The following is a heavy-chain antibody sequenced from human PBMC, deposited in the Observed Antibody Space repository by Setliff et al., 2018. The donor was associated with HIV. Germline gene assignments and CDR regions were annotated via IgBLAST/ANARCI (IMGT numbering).Heavy chain of an antibody. D-gene: IGHD6-6*01. J-gene: IGHJ2*01. V-gene: IGHV1-69*10. CDR2: IIPILGIA. CDR3: ARVREEQLAPLPNWYFDL. CDR1: GGTFSSYA. Sequence: SVKVSCKASGGTFSSYAISRVRQAPGQGLEWMGGIIPILGIANYAQKFQGRVTITADKSTSTAYMELSSLRSEDTAVYYCARVREEQLAPLPNWYFDLWGRGTLVTVSS.